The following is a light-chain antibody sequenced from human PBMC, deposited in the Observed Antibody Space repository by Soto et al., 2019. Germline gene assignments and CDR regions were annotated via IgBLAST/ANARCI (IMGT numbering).Light chain of an antibody. CDR2: AAS. Sequence: DFQMTQSPSSLSASVGDRVTIACRASQGISNYLAWYQQKPGKAPKLLIYAASTLQSGVPSRFSGSGSGTDFTRTISRLQPEDVATYYCQKYTTASWTVGQGTKVEIK. J-gene: IGKJ1*01. V-gene: IGKV1-27*01. CDR3: QKYTTASWT. CDR1: QGISNY.